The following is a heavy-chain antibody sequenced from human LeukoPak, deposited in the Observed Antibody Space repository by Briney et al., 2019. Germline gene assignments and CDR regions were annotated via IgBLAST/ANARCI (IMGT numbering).Heavy chain of an antibody. CDR3: AREGRGVSDGIDV. V-gene: IGHV4-59*01. Sequence: SETLSLTCTVSGASISSYSWSWTRQPPGKGLEWIGYIYYSGSTNYNPSLKSRVTISVDTSKNQFSLKLSSVTAADTAVYYCAREGRGVSDGIDVWGQGTTVTVSS. J-gene: IGHJ6*02. CDR2: IYYSGST. CDR1: GASISSYS. D-gene: IGHD2-8*01.